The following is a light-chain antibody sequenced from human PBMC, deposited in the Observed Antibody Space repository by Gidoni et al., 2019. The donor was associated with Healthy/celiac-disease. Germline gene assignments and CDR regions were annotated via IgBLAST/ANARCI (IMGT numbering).Light chain of an antibody. J-gene: IGKJ4*01. CDR3: QQRSNWLT. V-gene: IGKV3-11*01. CDR2: DAS. Sequence: EIVLTQSPATLSLSPGERATISCRARKSVSSYLAWYQQKPGQAPRLLIYDASNRATGIPARFSGSGSGTDFTLTISSLEPEDFAVYYCQQRSNWLTFGGGTKVEIK. CDR1: KSVSSY.